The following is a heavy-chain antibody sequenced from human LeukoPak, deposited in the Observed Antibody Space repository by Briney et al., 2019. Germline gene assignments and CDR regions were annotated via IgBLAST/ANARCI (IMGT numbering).Heavy chain of an antibody. Sequence: PGGSLRLSCAASGFTFSSYGMHWVRPAPGKGLEWVPFIRYDGSNKYYADSVKGRFTISRDNSKNTLYLQMNSLRAEDTAVYYCAKDPIEDSSGYYFDYWGQGTLVTVSS. J-gene: IGHJ4*02. V-gene: IGHV3-30*02. CDR3: AKDPIEDSSGYYFDY. D-gene: IGHD3-22*01. CDR2: IRYDGSNK. CDR1: GFTFSSYG.